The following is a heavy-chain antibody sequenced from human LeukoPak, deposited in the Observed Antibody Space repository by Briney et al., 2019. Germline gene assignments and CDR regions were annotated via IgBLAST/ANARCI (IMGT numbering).Heavy chain of an antibody. Sequence: GGSLRLSCAASGFTFSGSGMHWVRQAPGKGLEWVTFIRYDGSNKYYTDSVKGRFTISRDNSKNTLYLQMDSLRAEDTAVYYCARDYDFWSGYYSPTRGYFGYWGQGTLVTVSP. D-gene: IGHD3-3*01. CDR3: ARDYDFWSGYYSPTRGYFGY. V-gene: IGHV3-30*02. CDR2: IRYDGSNK. CDR1: GFTFSGSG. J-gene: IGHJ4*02.